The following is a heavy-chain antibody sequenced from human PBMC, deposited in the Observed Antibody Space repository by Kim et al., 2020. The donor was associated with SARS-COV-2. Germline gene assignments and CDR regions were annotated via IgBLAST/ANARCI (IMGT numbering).Heavy chain of an antibody. V-gene: IGHV3-30*18. CDR2: ISYDGSNK. CDR1: GFTFSSYG. D-gene: IGHD3-9*01. Sequence: GGSLRLSCAASGFTFSSYGMHWVRQAPGKGLEWVAVISYDGSNKYYADSVKGRFTISRDNSKNTLYLQMNSLRAEDTAVYYCAKDSVYDILTGYYSYYGMDVWGQGTTVTVSS. CDR3: AKDSVYDILTGYYSYYGMDV. J-gene: IGHJ6*02.